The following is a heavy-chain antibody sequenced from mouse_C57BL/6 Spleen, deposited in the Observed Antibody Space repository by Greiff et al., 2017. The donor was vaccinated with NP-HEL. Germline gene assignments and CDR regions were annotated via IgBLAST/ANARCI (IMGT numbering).Heavy chain of an antibody. V-gene: IGHV1-85*01. CDR3: ARDYYGNFDY. D-gene: IGHD1-1*01. CDR2: IYPRDGST. CDR1: GYTFTSYD. Sequence: VKLVESGPELVKPGASVKLSCKASGYTFTSYDINWVKQRPGQGLEWIGWIYPRDGSTKYNEKFKGKATLTVDTSSSTAYMELHSLTSEDSAVYFCARDYYGNFDYWGQGTTLTVSS. J-gene: IGHJ2*01.